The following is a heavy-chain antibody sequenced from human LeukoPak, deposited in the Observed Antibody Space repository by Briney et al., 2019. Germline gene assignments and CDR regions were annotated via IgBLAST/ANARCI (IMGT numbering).Heavy chain of an antibody. CDR2: INTNTGNP. CDR1: GYTFTSYA. Sequence: GASVKVSCKASGYTFTSYAMNWVRQAPGQGLEWMGWINTNTGNPTYAQGFTGRFVFSLDTSVSTAYLQISSLKAEDTAVYYCASRRSTYYDSEGFDPWGQGTLVTVSS. J-gene: IGHJ5*02. V-gene: IGHV7-4-1*02. D-gene: IGHD3-3*01. CDR3: ASRRSTYYDSEGFDP.